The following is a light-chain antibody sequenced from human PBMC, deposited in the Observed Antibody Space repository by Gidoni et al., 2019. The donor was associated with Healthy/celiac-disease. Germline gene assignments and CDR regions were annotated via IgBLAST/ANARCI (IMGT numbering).Light chain of an antibody. CDR2: GAS. J-gene: IGKJ1*01. Sequence: EIVLTQSPGTLSLSPGESATLSCRASQSVSSSYLAWYQQKPGQAPRLLIYGASSRATGIPDRFRGSGSGTDFTLTISRLEPEDFAVYYCQQYGSSPKTFGQXTKVEIK. V-gene: IGKV3-20*01. CDR1: QSVSSSY. CDR3: QQYGSSPKT.